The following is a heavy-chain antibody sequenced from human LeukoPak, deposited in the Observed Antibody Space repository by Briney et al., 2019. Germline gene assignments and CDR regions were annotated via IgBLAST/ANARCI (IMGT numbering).Heavy chain of an antibody. J-gene: IGHJ4*02. CDR2: INHSGST. CDR1: GGSFSGYY. CDR3: ARGLVSYYGY. D-gene: IGHD4-23*01. V-gene: IGHV4-34*01. Sequence: SETLSLTCAVYGGSFSGYYWSWIRQPPGKGLEWIGEINHSGSTNYNPSLKSRVTISVDTSKNQFSLKLSFVTAADTAVYYCARGLVSYYGYWGQGTLVTVSS.